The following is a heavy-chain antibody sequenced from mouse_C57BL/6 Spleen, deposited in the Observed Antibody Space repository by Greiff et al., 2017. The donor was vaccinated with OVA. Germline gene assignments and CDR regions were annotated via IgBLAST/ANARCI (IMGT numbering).Heavy chain of an antibody. D-gene: IGHD1-1*01. CDR1: GFAFSSYW. J-gene: IGHJ1*03. CDR3: ARWGITTVVATDWYFDV. V-gene: IGHV1-80*01. Sequence: QVQLQQSGAELVKPGASVKISCKASGFAFSSYWMNWVKQRPGKGLEWIGQIYPGDGDTNYNGKFKGKATLTADKSSSTAYMQLSSLTSEDTAVYFCARWGITTVVATDWYFDVWGTGTTVTVSS. CDR2: IYPGDGDT.